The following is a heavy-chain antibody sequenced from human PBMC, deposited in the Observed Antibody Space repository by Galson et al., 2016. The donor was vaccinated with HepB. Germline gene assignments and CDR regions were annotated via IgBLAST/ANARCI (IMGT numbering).Heavy chain of an antibody. J-gene: IGHJ4*02. V-gene: IGHV3-7*01. CDR2: ILQDGSEK. CDR3: ARDYGDYFTDY. CDR1: GFTFSNYW. Sequence: SLRLSCAASGFTFSNYWMSWVRQAPGKGLEWVAYILQDGSEKYYVDSVKGRFTISRDNARNSLYLQMNSLRAEDTAVYYCARDYGDYFTDYWGQGILVTVSS. D-gene: IGHD4-17*01.